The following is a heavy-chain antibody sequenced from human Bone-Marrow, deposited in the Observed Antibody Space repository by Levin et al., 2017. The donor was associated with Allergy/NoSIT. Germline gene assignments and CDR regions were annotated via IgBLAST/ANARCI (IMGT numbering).Heavy chain of an antibody. CDR3: ARACSGGECYVSMADAVDL. J-gene: IGHJ3*01. D-gene: IGHD2-15*01. CDR2: ITRVGNHI. CDR1: GFTFNDYK. Sequence: PGGSLRLSCEGSGFTFNDYKINWVRQAPGKGLEWVSSITRVGNHIYQADSVKGRFTVSRDNAKNSVFLHMNRLRAEDTALYYCARACSGGECYVSMADAVDLWGQGTMVTVSS. V-gene: IGHV3-21*01.